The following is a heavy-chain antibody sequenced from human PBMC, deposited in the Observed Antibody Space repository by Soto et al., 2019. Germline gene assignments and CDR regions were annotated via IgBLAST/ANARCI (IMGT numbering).Heavy chain of an antibody. J-gene: IGHJ4*02. V-gene: IGHV3-23*01. D-gene: IGHD3-22*01. Sequence: PGGSLRLSCAASGFTFSSYAMSWGRQAPGKGLEWVSAISGSGGSTYYADSVKGRFTISRDNSKNTLYLQMNSLRAEDTAVYYCAEGSSSGYFRSPFDYWGQGTLVTVSS. CDR1: GFTFSSYA. CDR2: ISGSGGST. CDR3: AEGSSSGYFRSPFDY.